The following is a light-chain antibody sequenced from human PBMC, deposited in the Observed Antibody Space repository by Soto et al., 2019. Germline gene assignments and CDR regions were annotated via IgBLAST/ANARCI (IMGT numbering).Light chain of an antibody. CDR1: QTVTRNY. CDR2: GAS. J-gene: IGKJ5*01. V-gene: IGKV3-20*01. Sequence: EIVMTPSPATLSVSPVERATLSCRASQTVTRNYLAWHQQKPGQTPRLLVYGASSRATGIPDRFSGSGSGTDFTLTISRLEPEDFAVYYCQQHGSSPITFGQGTRLEIK. CDR3: QQHGSSPIT.